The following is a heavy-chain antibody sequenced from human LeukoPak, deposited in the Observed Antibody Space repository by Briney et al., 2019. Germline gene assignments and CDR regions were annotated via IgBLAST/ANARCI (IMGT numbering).Heavy chain of an antibody. CDR3: ASWGIVNSYLDAFDI. V-gene: IGHV3-21*01. D-gene: IGHD2/OR15-2a*01. CDR1: GFTFSSCS. J-gene: IGHJ3*02. Sequence: GGSLRLSCAASGFTFSSCSMNWVRQAPGKGLEWVSSISSSSSYIYYADSVKGRFTISRDNAKNSLYLQMNSLRAEDTAVYYCASWGIVNSYLDAFDIWGQGTMVTVSS. CDR2: ISSSSSYI.